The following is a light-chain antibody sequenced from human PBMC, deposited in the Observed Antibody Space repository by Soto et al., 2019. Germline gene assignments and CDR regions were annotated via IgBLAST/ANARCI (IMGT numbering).Light chain of an antibody. CDR1: SSDVGGYNY. CDR3: SSYTSSSTWV. J-gene: IGLJ1*01. Sequence: QSALTQPASVSGSPGQSITISCTGTSSDVGGYNYVSWYQQHPGKAPKLMIYDVSNRPSGVFNRFSGSKSGDTASLTFFGLQAEDEADYYCSSYTSSSTWVFGTGTKVTVL. CDR2: DVS. V-gene: IGLV2-14*01.